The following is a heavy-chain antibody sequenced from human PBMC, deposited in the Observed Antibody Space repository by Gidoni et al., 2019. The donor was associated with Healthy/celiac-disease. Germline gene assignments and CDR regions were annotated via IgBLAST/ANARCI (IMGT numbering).Heavy chain of an antibody. J-gene: IGHJ3*02. CDR1: GFTFSSYW. CDR3: ARGLRFLEWSPLDAFDI. D-gene: IGHD3-3*01. V-gene: IGHV3-7*01. Sequence: EVQLVESGGGLVQPGGSLRLSCAASGFTFSSYWMSWVRQAPGKGLEWVANIKQDGSEKYYVDSVKGRFTISRDNAKNSLYLQMNSLRAEDTAVYYCARGLRFLEWSPLDAFDIWGQGTMVTVSS. CDR2: IKQDGSEK.